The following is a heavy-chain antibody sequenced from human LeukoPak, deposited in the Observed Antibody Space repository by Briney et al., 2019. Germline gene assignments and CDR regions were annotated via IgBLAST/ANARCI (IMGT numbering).Heavy chain of an antibody. CDR3: ARARYFDWSIDY. CDR2: IYYSGST. Sequence: PSQTLFLTCTVSGGSISSGGYYWSWIRQHPGKGLEWIGYIYYSGSTYYNPSLKSRVTISVDTSKNQFSLKLSSVTAADTAVYYCARARYFDWSIDYWGQGTLVTVSS. D-gene: IGHD3-9*01. CDR1: GGSISSGGYY. J-gene: IGHJ4*02. V-gene: IGHV4-31*03.